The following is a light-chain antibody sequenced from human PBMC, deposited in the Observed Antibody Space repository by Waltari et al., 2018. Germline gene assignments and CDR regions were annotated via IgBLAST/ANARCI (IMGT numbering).Light chain of an antibody. V-gene: IGLV1-44*01. CDR3: ATWDDSLNGLV. Sequence: HSVLNHPPPAPGTPGWRLTISCSASSSHIRANTVHWYQQLPGTAPNLLNYSNNHRPSGVPDRFSGSKSGTSASLAISGLQSEDEADYYCATWDDSLNGLVFGGGTKLTVL. CDR1: SSHIRANT. CDR2: SNN. J-gene: IGLJ2*01.